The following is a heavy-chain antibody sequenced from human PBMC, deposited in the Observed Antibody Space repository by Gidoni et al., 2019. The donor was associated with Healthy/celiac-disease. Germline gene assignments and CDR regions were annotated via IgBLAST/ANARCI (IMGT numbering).Heavy chain of an antibody. Sequence: EVQLVQSGAEVKKPGESLNISCKGSGYSFTSYWIGWVRQMPGKGLEWMGIIYPGDSDTRYSPSFQGQVTISADKSISTAYLQWSSLKASDTAMYYCARRVSTGLVVSAFDIWGQGTMVTVSS. J-gene: IGHJ3*02. D-gene: IGHD6-19*01. CDR3: ARRVSTGLVVSAFDI. V-gene: IGHV5-51*01. CDR2: IYPGDSDT. CDR1: GYSFTSYW.